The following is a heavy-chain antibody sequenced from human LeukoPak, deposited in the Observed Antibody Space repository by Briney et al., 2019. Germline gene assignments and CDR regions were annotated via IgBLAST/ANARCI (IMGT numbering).Heavy chain of an antibody. D-gene: IGHD3-10*01. CDR1: GGTFSSYA. J-gene: IGHJ5*02. V-gene: IGHV1-69*13. Sequence: SVKVSCKASGGTFSSYAISWVRQAPGQGLEWMGGIVPIFSTANYAQKFQGRVTITADESTSTAYMELSSLRSEDTAVYYCARGGSYYGSGKDWFDPWGQGTLVTVSS. CDR2: IVPIFSTA. CDR3: ARGGSYYGSGKDWFDP.